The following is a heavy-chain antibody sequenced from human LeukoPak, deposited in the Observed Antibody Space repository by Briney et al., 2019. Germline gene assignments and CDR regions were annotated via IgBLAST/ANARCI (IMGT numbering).Heavy chain of an antibody. CDR1: GDSVSSGSYY. J-gene: IGHJ3*02. V-gene: IGHV4-61*01. CDR3: ARSRMVRGVIYAFDI. D-gene: IGHD3-10*01. Sequence: SSETLSLTCTVSGDSVSSGSYYWSWIRQPPGKGLEWIGYIYYSGSTNYNPSLKSRVTISVDTSKNQFSLKLSSVTAADTAVYYCARSRMVRGVIYAFDIRGQGTMVTVSS. CDR2: IYYSGST.